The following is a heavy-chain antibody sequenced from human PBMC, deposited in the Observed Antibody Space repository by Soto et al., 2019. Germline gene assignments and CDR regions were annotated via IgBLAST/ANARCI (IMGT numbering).Heavy chain of an antibody. CDR1: GYTFTSYY. CDR3: AREVVTASYYYYGMDV. V-gene: IGHV1-46*01. CDR2: INPSGGST. D-gene: IGHD3-16*02. Sequence: ASVKVSCKASGYTFTSYYMHWVRQAPGQGLEWMGIINPSGGSTSYAQKFQGRVTMTRDTSTSTVYMELSSLRSEDTAVYYCAREVVTASYYYYGMDVWGQGTTVTVSS. J-gene: IGHJ6*02.